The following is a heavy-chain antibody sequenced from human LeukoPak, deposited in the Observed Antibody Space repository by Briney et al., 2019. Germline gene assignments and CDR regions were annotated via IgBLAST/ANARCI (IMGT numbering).Heavy chain of an antibody. D-gene: IGHD5-18*01. CDR3: AKGLGYSYVFDY. J-gene: IGHJ4*02. CDR2: ISWNSGSI. CDR1: GFTFDGYA. V-gene: IGHV3-9*01. Sequence: PGGSLRLSCAASGFTFDGYAMHWVRQAPGKGLEWVSGISWNSGSIGYADSVKGRFTISRDNAKNSLYLQMNSLRAEDTALYYCAKGLGYSYVFDYWGQGTLVTVSS.